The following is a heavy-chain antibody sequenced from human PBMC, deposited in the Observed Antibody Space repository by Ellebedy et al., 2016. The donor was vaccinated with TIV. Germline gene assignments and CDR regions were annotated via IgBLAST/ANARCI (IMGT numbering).Heavy chain of an antibody. V-gene: IGHV5-10-1*01. D-gene: IGHD1-1*01. J-gene: IGHJ6*02. CDR1: GYSFVDYW. CDR3: ARLRVSRGTTTGSKSRIYIYGMDI. CDR2: IDPGDSSA. Sequence: GESLKISXKGSGYSFVDYWIIWVRQTPGKGLGWMGRIDPGDSSAKYNPSFRGHVTMSVDKSLTTAYLQWSTLEASDSGTYYCARLRVSRGTTTGSKSRIYIYGMDIWGQGTTVIVSS.